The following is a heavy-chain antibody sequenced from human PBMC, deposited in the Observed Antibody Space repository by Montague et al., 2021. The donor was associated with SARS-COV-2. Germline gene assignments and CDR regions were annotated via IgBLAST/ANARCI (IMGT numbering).Heavy chain of an antibody. Sequence: SETLSLTCTVSGGSISGSNYYWGWIRQPPGKGLEWIGRIYTSGSTNYNPSLKSRVTMSVDTSKNQFSLKLSSVTAADTAVYYCAGEGGITIFGVVIGSPYYYYMDVWGKGTTVTVSS. CDR2: IYTSGST. D-gene: IGHD3-3*01. V-gene: IGHV4-39*07. J-gene: IGHJ6*03. CDR3: AGEGGITIFGVVIGSPYYYYMDV. CDR1: GGSISGSNYY.